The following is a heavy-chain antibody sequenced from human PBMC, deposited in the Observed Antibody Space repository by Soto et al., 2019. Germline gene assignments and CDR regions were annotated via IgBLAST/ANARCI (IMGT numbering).Heavy chain of an antibody. V-gene: IGHV1-18*01. CDR1: GYTFTSYG. CDR3: ARDLYSGSHYYYSYGMDV. J-gene: IGHJ6*02. D-gene: IGHD1-26*01. CDR2: ISAYNGNT. Sequence: QVQLVQSGAEVKKPGASVKVSCKASGYTFTSYGISWVRQAPGQGLEWMGWISAYNGNTNYAQKLQGRVTMTTDTSTSTAYMELRSLRSDDTAVYYCARDLYSGSHYYYSYGMDVWGQGTTVTVSS.